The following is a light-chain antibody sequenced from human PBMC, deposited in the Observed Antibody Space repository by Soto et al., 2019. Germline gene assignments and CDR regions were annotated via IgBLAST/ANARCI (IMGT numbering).Light chain of an antibody. CDR1: SSDVGGYNY. Sequence: QSALTQPRSVSGSPGQSVTISCTGTSSDVGGYNYVSWYQQHPGKAPKLMIYDVSKRPSGVPDRFSGSKSGNTASLTISGHHDEDEADYYCCSYAGSSLYVFGTGTKLTVL. V-gene: IGLV2-11*01. CDR3: CSYAGSSLYV. J-gene: IGLJ1*01. CDR2: DVS.